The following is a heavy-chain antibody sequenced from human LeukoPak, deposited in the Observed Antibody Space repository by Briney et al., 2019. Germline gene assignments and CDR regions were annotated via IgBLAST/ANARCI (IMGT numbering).Heavy chain of an antibody. J-gene: IGHJ4*02. D-gene: IGHD5/OR15-5a*01. CDR2: ISSSGRTI. Sequence: QPGGSLRLSCAASGFTFSSYDMNWVRQAPGKGLEWVSYISSSGRTIYYADFVKGRFTISRDSAKNSLYLQMNSLRAEDTAVYYCARSVSSRHWGQGTLVTVSS. V-gene: IGHV3-48*03. CDR1: GFTFSSYD. CDR3: ARSVSSRH.